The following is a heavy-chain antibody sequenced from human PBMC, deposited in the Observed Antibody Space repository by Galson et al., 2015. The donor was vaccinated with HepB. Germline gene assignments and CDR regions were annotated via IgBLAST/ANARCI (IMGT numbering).Heavy chain of an antibody. CDR1: GGSFSNSDYY. V-gene: IGHV3-11*05. D-gene: IGHD3/OR15-3a*01. CDR3: AGDMRDWGIFGLAVKGVGNYYGMDV. CDR2: ATSSSSYR. J-gene: IGHJ6*02. Sequence: LSLTCTVSGGSFSNSDYYWAWIRQSPGKGLEWISYATSSSSYRSYADSVKGRFTISRDNAKNALYLQMNSLRAEDTAVYYCAGDMRDWGIFGLAVKGVGNYYGMDVWGQGTTVTVSS.